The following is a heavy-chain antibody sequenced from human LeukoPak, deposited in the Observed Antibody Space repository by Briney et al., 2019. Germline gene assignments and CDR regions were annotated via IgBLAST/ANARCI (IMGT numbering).Heavy chain of an antibody. Sequence: GGSLRLSCAASGFTFSSYAMHWVRQAPGKGLEWVAVISYDGSNKYYADSVKGRFTISRDNSKNTLYPQMNSLRAEDTAVYYCARDRYGMDVWGQGTTVTVSS. CDR3: ARDRYGMDV. J-gene: IGHJ6*02. CDR2: ISYDGSNK. CDR1: GFTFSSYA. V-gene: IGHV3-30-3*01.